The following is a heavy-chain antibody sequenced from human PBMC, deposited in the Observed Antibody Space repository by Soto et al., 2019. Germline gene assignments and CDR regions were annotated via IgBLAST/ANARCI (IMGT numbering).Heavy chain of an antibody. Sequence: PSETLSLTCTVSGGSISSYYWSWIRQPPGKGLEWIGYIYYSGSTNYNPSLKSRVTISVDTSKNQFSLKLSSVTAADTAVYYCARAYSDYVFDYWGQGTLVTVLL. V-gene: IGHV4-59*01. CDR1: GGSISSYY. J-gene: IGHJ4*02. D-gene: IGHD4-17*01. CDR3: ARAYSDYVFDY. CDR2: IYYSGST.